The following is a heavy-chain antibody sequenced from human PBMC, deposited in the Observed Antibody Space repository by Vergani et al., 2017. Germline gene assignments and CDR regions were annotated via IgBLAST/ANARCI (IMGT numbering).Heavy chain of an antibody. J-gene: IGHJ5*02. CDR2: INSDGSST. D-gene: IGHD6-13*01. V-gene: IGHV3-74*01. CDR3: ARIAAAGPFDP. Sequence: EVQLVESGGGLVQPGGSLRLSCAASGFTFSSYWMHWVRHAPGKGLVWVSRINSDGSSTSYADSVKGRVTISRDNSKNTLYLQMNSLRAEDTAVYYCARIAAAGPFDPWGQGTLVTVSS. CDR1: GFTFSSYW.